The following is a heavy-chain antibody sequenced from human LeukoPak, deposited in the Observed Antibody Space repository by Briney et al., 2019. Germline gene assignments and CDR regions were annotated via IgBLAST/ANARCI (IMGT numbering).Heavy chain of an antibody. Sequence: SQTLSLTCAISGDSVSSNDAARNWIRQSPSRGLEWLGRTFYRSNCYYDSAVSVKSRITINPDTSKNQFSLQLNSVTPEDTAVYYCGRENTLVRGTRNPFDYWGRGTLVTVSS. D-gene: IGHD3-10*01. CDR1: GDSVSSNDAA. CDR2: TFYRSNCYY. J-gene: IGHJ4*02. CDR3: GRENTLVRGTRNPFDY. V-gene: IGHV6-1*01.